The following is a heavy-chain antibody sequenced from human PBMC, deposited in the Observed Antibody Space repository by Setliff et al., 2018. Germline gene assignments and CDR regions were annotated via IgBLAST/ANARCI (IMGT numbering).Heavy chain of an antibody. V-gene: IGHV3-74*03. J-gene: IGHJ3*02. D-gene: IGHD4-4*01. CDR3: ARDPDEYSNYGPQDNDAFDI. CDR1: GFTFSNYW. Sequence: LKISCAASGFTFSNYWMHWVRQAPGKGLVWVSRVNDDGSSAMYADSVKGRFTMSRDNATNSLYLQMNSLRAEDTAVYYCARDPDEYSNYGPQDNDAFDIWGQGTMVTVSS. CDR2: VNDDGSSA.